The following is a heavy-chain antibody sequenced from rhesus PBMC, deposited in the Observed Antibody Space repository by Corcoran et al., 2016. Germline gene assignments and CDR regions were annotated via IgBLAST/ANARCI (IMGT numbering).Heavy chain of an antibody. V-gene: IGHV4-169*02. J-gene: IGHJ5-1*01. CDR3: ASGLFQRLVEDV. Sequence: QLQLQESGPGLVKPSETLSVTCAVSGGSISSSYWSWIRQAPGKGLEWIGYIYGSGSSTNYNPSLKRRVPLSVGTSKNQLSLKRSSWTAADTAVYYCASGLFQRLVEDVWGPGVLVTVSS. CDR1: GGSISSSY. D-gene: IGHD6S26*01. CDR2: IYGSGSST.